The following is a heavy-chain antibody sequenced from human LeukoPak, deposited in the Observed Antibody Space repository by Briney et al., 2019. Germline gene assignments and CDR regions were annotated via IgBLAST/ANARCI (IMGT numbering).Heavy chain of an antibody. CDR2: ISGSGGST. V-gene: IGHV3-23*01. Sequence: GGSLRLSCAASGFTFSTYAMGWVRQAPGKGLEWVSTISGSGGSTLYADSVKGRFTIFRDNSKNTLYLQMNSLRAEDTAVYYCAKAQHSSTWGYFDSWGQGTLVTVSS. CDR3: AKAQHSSTWGYFDS. CDR1: GFTFSTYA. J-gene: IGHJ4*02. D-gene: IGHD6-13*01.